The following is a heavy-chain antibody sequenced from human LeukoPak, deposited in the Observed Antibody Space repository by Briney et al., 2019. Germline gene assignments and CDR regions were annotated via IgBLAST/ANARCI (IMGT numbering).Heavy chain of an antibody. Sequence: PGGSLRLSCAVSGFSVSNYYMSWVRQAPGKGLAWVSLIYSDAGTSYADSVKGRFTISRDNSKNTLSLQMNTLRAEDTAVYYCARDSDGGNLDSWGQGTLVTVSS. CDR1: GFSVSNYY. CDR2: IYSDAGT. CDR3: ARDSDGGNLDS. D-gene: IGHD3-10*01. J-gene: IGHJ4*02. V-gene: IGHV3-53*01.